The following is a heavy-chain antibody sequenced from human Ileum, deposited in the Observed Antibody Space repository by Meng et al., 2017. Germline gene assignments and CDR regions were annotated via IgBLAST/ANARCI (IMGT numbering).Heavy chain of an antibody. CDR2: IYTSGST. V-gene: IGHV4-4*07. CDR1: GGSISSYY. CDR3: ARDVVPTVTYYYNWFDP. D-gene: IGHD4-17*01. J-gene: IGHJ5*02. Sequence: QVLLQESGPGLVKPSETLSLTCTVSGGSISSYYRSWIRQPAGNRLEWIGRIYTSGSTNYNPSLKSRVTMSVDTSKSQFSLKLSSVTAADTAVYYCARDVVPTVTYYYNWFDPWGQGTLVTVSS.